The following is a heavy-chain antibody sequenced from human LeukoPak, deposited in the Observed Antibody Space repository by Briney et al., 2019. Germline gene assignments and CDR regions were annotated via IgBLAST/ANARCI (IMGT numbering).Heavy chain of an antibody. CDR1: GGSISSYY. J-gene: IGHJ4*02. Sequence: PSETLSLTCTVSGGSISSYYWSWIRQPPGKGLEWIGYIYYSGSTNYNPSLKSRVTISVDTSKNQFSLKLSSVTAADTAVYYCARGGLRGYSYGFSVWGQGTLVTVSS. D-gene: IGHD5-18*01. V-gene: IGHV4-59*12. CDR2: IYYSGST. CDR3: ARGGLRGYSYGFSV.